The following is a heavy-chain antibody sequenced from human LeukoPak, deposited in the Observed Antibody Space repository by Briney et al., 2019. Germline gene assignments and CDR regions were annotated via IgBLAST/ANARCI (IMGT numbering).Heavy chain of an antibody. V-gene: IGHV4-31*03. CDR1: GGSISSGGYY. J-gene: IGHJ5*02. D-gene: IGHD5-12*01. Sequence: PSETLSLTCTVSGGSISSGGYYWSWIRQHPGKGLEWIGYIYHSGSTYYNPSLKSRVIISVDTSKNQFSLKLSSVTAADTAVYYCARGSGYDWGVNWFDPWGQGTLVTVSS. CDR2: IYHSGST. CDR3: ARGSGYDWGVNWFDP.